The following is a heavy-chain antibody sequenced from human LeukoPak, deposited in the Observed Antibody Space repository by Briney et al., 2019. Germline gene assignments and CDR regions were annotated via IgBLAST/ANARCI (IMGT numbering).Heavy chain of an antibody. CDR1: GFTFNNYA. V-gene: IGHV3-48*04. D-gene: IGHD5-12*01. CDR2: ITASSTTI. J-gene: IGHJ5*02. Sequence: GGSLRLSCVGSGFTFNNYAMTWVRQAPGKGLEWISYITASSTTIYYADSVKGRFTISRDNAKNSLYLQMNGLRGEDTAVYYCAKGPGARGHFNWFDPWGQGTLVTVSS. CDR3: AKGPGARGHFNWFDP.